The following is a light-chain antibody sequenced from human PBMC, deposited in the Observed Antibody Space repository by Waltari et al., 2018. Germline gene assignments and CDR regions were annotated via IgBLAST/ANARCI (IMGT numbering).Light chain of an antibody. J-gene: IGKJ5*01. Sequence: RAMQSVSSYFACYQQNPGQAPRLLIYDASNRATGIPARFSGSGSGTDFTLTISSLEPEDFAVYYCQQRSNWPPITFGQGTRLEIK. CDR2: DAS. V-gene: IGKV3-11*01. CDR3: QQRSNWPPIT. CDR1: QSVSSY.